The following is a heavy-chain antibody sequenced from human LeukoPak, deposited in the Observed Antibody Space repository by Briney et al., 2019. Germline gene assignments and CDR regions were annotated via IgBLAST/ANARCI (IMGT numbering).Heavy chain of an antibody. D-gene: IGHD3-22*01. V-gene: IGHV3-74*01. Sequence: GGSLRLSCAASGFTFSSYWMHWVRQAPGKGLVWVSRINSDGSSTSYADSVKGRFTISRDNAKNTLYLQMNSLRAEDTAVYYCARGKYDSSPFLQHWGQGTLVTVSS. CDR2: INSDGSST. J-gene: IGHJ1*01. CDR1: GFTFSSYW. CDR3: ARGKYDSSPFLQH.